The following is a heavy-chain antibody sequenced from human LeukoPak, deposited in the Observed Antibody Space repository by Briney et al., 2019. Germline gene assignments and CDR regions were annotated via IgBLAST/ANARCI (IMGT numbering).Heavy chain of an antibody. CDR2: IYYSGTT. CDR1: GGSIRNSDYY. J-gene: IGHJ4*02. V-gene: IGHV4-30-4*01. Sequence: PSETLSLTCAVSGGSIRNSDYYWSWIRQPPGKGLEWIGYIYYSGTTYYNPSLESRVTISVDTSNNQFSLILSSVTAADTAVYYCATDYFGYDSSGSRVYYFDSWGQGTLVTVSS. CDR3: ATDYFGYDSSGSRVYYFDS. D-gene: IGHD3-22*01.